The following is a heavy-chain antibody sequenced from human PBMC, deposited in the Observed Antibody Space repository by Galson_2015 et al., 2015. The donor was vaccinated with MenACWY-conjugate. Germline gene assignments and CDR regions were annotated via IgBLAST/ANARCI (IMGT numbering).Heavy chain of an antibody. V-gene: IGHV4-34*01. CDR1: GGSFSGYY. CDR3: ATRSYSGYDYGGY. Sequence: LSLTCAVYGGSFSGYYWSWIRQPPGKGLEWIGEINHSGSTNYNPSLKSRVTISVDTSKNQFSLKLSSVTAADTAVYYCATRSYSGYDYGGYWGQGTLVTVSS. CDR2: INHSGST. J-gene: IGHJ4*02. D-gene: IGHD5-12*01.